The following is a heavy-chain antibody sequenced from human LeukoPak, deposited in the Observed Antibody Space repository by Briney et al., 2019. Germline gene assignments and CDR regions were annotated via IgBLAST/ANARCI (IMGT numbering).Heavy chain of an antibody. D-gene: IGHD4-17*01. J-gene: IGHJ6*02. Sequence: KASETLSLTCTVSGGSISRGDYYWSWIRQPPGKGLEWIGYIYYSGSTYYNPSLKSRVTISVDTSKNQFSLKLSSVTAADTAVYYCARGGGDYYYYGMDVWGQGTTVTVSS. CDR3: ARGGGDYYYYGMDV. V-gene: IGHV4-30-4*01. CDR2: IYYSGST. CDR1: GGSISRGDYY.